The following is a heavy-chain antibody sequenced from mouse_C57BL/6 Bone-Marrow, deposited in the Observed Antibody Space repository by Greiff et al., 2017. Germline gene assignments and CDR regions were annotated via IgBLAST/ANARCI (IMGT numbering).Heavy chain of an antibody. CDR2: IDPSDSGT. CDR3: ARHWYFDV. J-gene: IGHJ1*03. Sequence: QVQLQQPGAELVRPGSSVKLSCKASGYTFTSYWMQWVKQRPIQGLEWIGNIDPSDSGTHYNQKFKDKATLTVDKSSSTAYMQLSSLTAEDSAVYYCARHWYFDVWGTGTTVTVTS. V-gene: IGHV1-52*01. CDR1: GYTFTSYW.